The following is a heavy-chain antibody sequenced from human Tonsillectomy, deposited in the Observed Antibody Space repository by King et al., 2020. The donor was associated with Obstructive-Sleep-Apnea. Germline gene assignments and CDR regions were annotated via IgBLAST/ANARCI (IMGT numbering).Heavy chain of an antibody. Sequence: QLQESGPGLVKPSETLSLTCTVSGGSISSFYWNWIRQPPGKGLEWIGYIYFSGSTNYNPSLKSRVTISVDTSKNQFSLKLSSVTAADTAVYYCARGVVATIFDYWGQGTLVTVSP. J-gene: IGHJ4*02. CDR1: GGSISSFY. V-gene: IGHV4-59*01. CDR3: ARGVVATIFDY. D-gene: IGHD5-12*01. CDR2: IYFSGST.